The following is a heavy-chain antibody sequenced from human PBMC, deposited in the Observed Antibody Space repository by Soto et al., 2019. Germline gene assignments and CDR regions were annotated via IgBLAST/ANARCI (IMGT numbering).Heavy chain of an antibody. CDR3: AKPRAWGSCYYY. V-gene: IGHV3-30*18. D-gene: IGHD2-15*01. Sequence: QVQLVESGGGVVQPGRSLRLSCAASGFTFSSYGMHWVRQAPGKGLEWVAVISYDGSNKYYADSVKGRFTISRDNSKNTLYLQMNSLRAEDTAVYYCAKPRAWGSCYYYWGQGTLVTVSS. CDR2: ISYDGSNK. CDR1: GFTFSSYG. J-gene: IGHJ4*02.